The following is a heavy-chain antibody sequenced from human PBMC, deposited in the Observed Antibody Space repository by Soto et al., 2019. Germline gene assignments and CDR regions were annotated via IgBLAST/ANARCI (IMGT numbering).Heavy chain of an antibody. D-gene: IGHD3-3*01. V-gene: IGHV1-46*03. CDR3: ARAAGVYDFWSGYYFDY. CDR1: GYTFTSYY. J-gene: IGHJ4*02. Sequence: GALVKVSCKASGYTFTSYYMHRVRQAPGQGLEWMGIINPSGGSTSYAQKFQGRVTMTRDTSTSTVYMELSSLRSEDTAVYYCARAAGVYDFWSGYYFDYWGQGTLVTVSS. CDR2: INPSGGST.